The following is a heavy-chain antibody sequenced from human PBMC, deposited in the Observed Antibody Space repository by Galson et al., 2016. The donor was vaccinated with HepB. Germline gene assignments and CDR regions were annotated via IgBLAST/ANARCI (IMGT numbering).Heavy chain of an antibody. CDR1: GYSLTKLS. J-gene: IGHJ4*02. D-gene: IGHD3-10*01. CDR3: AIDLEVGRITFVQGVSHE. Sequence: SVKVSCKVSGYSLTKLSIHWVRQAPGKGLEWMAFFDPEDGERIYAQKFQGRVTTTDDTSTNTAYMEMSGLRSDDTAVYYCAIDLEVGRITFVQGVSHEWGQGTLVTVSS. V-gene: IGHV1-24*01. CDR2: FDPEDGER.